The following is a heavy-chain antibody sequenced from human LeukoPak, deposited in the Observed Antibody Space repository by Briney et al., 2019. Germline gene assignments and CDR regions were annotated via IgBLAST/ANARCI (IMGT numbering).Heavy chain of an antibody. CDR3: AIRIAAAGTWGY. V-gene: IGHV4-39*01. CDR1: GGSISSSSYY. J-gene: IGHJ4*02. Sequence: SETLSLTCTVSGGSISSSSYYWGWIRQPPGKGLEWIGSIYYSGSTYYNPSLKSRVTISVDTSKNQFSLKLSSVTAADTAVYYCAIRIAAAGTWGYWGQGTLVTVSS. D-gene: IGHD6-13*01. CDR2: IYYSGST.